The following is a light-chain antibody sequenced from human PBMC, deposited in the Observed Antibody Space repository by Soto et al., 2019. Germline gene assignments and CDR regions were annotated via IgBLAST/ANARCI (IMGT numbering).Light chain of an antibody. CDR1: QDISSY. Sequence: IQLTQSPSSLSASVGDGVTITCRASQDISSYLAWYQQKPGKAPKLLIYAASTLQSGVPSRFSGSGSGTDFTLTISSLQPEDFGTYYCQQLNSYPPFTFGGGTKVEIK. J-gene: IGKJ4*01. CDR2: AAS. CDR3: QQLNSYPPFT. V-gene: IGKV1-9*01.